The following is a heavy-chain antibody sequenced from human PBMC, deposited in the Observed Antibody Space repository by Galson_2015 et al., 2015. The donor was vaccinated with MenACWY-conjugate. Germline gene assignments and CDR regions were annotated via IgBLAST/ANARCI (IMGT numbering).Heavy chain of an antibody. J-gene: IGHJ4*02. CDR1: GYSFTSYW. D-gene: IGHD6-19*01. V-gene: IGHV5-51*01. Sequence: GYSFTSYWIGWVRQMPGKGLEWMGIVYPGDSDTRYRPSFQGQVTISADKSISTAYLQWSSLKASDTAIYYCARQNEDSSGWKEFDYWGQGTLVTVSS. CDR3: ARQNEDSSGWKEFDY. CDR2: VYPGDSDT.